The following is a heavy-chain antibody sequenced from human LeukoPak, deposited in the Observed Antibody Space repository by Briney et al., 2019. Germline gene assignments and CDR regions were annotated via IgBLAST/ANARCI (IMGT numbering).Heavy chain of an antibody. CDR3: ARVTSVGYMFDY. V-gene: IGHV1-69*02. J-gene: IGHJ4*02. CDR1: GGTFSSYT. CDR2: IIPILGIA. D-gene: IGHD2-2*02. Sequence: SVKVSCKASGGTFSSYTISWVRQAPGQGLEWMGGIIPILGIANYAQKFQGRVTITADKSTSTAYMELSSLRSEDTAVYYCARVTSVGYMFDYWGQGTLVTVSS.